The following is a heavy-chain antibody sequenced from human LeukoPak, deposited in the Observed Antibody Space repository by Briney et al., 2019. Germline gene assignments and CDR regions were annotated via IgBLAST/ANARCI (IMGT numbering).Heavy chain of an antibody. CDR3: ARIEWERLGRAFDI. Sequence: GGSLRLSCAASGFTFSSYWMTWVRQAPGKGLAWVANIKQDGSAKYYMDSVKGRFTISRDNSKNTLFLQMNSLRAEDMAVYYCARIEWERLGRAFDIWGQGTMVTVSS. V-gene: IGHV3-7*03. D-gene: IGHD1-26*01. CDR1: GFTFSSYW. CDR2: IKQDGSAK. J-gene: IGHJ3*02.